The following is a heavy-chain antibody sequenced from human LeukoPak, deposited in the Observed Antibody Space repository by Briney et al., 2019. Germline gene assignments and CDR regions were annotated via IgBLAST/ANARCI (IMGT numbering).Heavy chain of an antibody. Sequence: SETLSLTCTVSGGSISSSSYYWGWIRQPPGKGLEWIGEINHSGSTNYNPSLKSRVTISVDTSKNQFSLRLSSVTAADTAVYYCARGRRWPNRYFDYWGQGTLVTVSS. D-gene: IGHD5-24*01. V-gene: IGHV4-39*07. J-gene: IGHJ4*02. CDR3: ARGRRWPNRYFDY. CDR2: INHSGST. CDR1: GGSISSSSYY.